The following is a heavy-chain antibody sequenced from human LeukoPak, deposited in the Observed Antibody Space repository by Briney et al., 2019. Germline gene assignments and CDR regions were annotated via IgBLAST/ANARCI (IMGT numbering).Heavy chain of an antibody. Sequence: GGSLRLSCAASGFTFSSYAMSWVRQAPGKGLEWVSAISGSGGSTYYADSVKGRFTISRDNSKNTLYLQMNGLRAEDTAVYYCAKDVYCSGGSCYSEYYFDYWGQGTLVTVSS. CDR2: ISGSGGST. J-gene: IGHJ4*02. V-gene: IGHV3-23*01. CDR3: AKDVYCSGGSCYSEYYFDY. D-gene: IGHD2-15*01. CDR1: GFTFSSYA.